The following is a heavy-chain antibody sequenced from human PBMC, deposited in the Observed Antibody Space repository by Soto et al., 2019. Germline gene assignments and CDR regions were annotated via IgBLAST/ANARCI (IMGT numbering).Heavy chain of an antibody. CDR2: INPNSGGT. J-gene: IGHJ4*02. Sequence: ASVKVSCKASGYTFTGYYMHWVRQAPGQGLEWMGWINPNSGGTNYAQKFQGWVTMTRDMSISTVYMELSSLRSEDTAVYYCARVRRSSGYYYGYWGQGTPVTVSS. CDR1: GYTFTGYY. CDR3: ARVRRSSGYYYGY. D-gene: IGHD3-22*01. V-gene: IGHV1-2*04.